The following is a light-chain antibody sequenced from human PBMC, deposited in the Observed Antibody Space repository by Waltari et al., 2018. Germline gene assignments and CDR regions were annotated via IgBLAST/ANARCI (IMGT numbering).Light chain of an antibody. CDR2: STS. CDR3: QLYDGSRT. V-gene: IGKV3-20*01. Sequence: EIVLTQSPGTLSLSPGEGATLSCRASQTVSSTYLAWYQQKPGQAPRHLIYSTSTRATGIPDKFSGSGSGTDFTLTISRLEPEDFAVYYCQLYDGSRTFGQGTKVEIK. CDR1: QTVSSTY. J-gene: IGKJ1*01.